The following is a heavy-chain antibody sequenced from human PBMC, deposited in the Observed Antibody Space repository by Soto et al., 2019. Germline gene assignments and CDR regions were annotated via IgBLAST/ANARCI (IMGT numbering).Heavy chain of an antibody. CDR1: GISFSNAW. CDR2: IRSKTDGGTT. V-gene: IGHV3-15*01. J-gene: IGHJ3*02. Sequence: LSCAASGISFSNAWMNWVRQAPGKGLEYIGRIRSKTDGGTTEYAAPVEGRFTVSRDDSKNTLYLQMSGLKTEDTAVYYCTTTRPGTNVFDNWGQGTLVTVSS. CDR3: TTTRPGTNVFDN. D-gene: IGHD1-1*01.